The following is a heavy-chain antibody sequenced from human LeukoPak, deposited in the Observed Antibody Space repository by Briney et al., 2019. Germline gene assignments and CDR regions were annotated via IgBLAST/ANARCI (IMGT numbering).Heavy chain of an antibody. Sequence: GGSLRLSCAASGFTFSSYEMNWVRQAPGKGLEWVSYISSSGSTIYYADSVKGRFTISRDNAKNSLYLQMNSLRAEDTAVYYCARDWGIAVAVVDPWGQGTLVTVSS. D-gene: IGHD6-19*01. J-gene: IGHJ5*02. V-gene: IGHV3-48*03. CDR2: ISSSGSTI. CDR1: GFTFSSYE. CDR3: ARDWGIAVAVVDP.